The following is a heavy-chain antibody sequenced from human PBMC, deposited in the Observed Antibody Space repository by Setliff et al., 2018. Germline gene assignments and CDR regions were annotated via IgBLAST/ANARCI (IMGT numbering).Heavy chain of an antibody. D-gene: IGHD1-1*01. CDR1: GFTFGSYA. V-gene: IGHV3-30*01. J-gene: IGHJ4*02. CDR3: ARGRKYRAVYFFDY. CDR2: ISSNVDDT. Sequence: GGSLRLSCAASGFTFGSYAMHWVRQAPGKGLEWVARISSNVDDTSYADSVKGRFTISRDNSINTLYLQMNSLRTEDTAVYYCARGRKYRAVYFFDYWGQGALVTVSS.